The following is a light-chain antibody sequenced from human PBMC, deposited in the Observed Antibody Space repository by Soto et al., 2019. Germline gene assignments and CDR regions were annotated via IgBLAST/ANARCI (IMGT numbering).Light chain of an antibody. Sequence: SVLTQPASLSGSPGQSITISCTGTSGDVGGYNYVSWYQQHPGKAPKLMIYEVRNRPSGVSNRFSGSKSGNTASLTISGLQAEDEADYYCSSLTGSTPLYVFGTGTKVTVL. CDR3: SSLTGSTPLYV. CDR2: EVR. J-gene: IGLJ1*01. V-gene: IGLV2-14*01. CDR1: SGDVGGYNY.